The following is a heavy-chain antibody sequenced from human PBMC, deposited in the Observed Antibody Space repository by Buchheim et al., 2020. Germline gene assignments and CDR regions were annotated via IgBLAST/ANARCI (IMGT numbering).Heavy chain of an antibody. V-gene: IGHV3-11*01. CDR2: ISSYGTTR. CDR3: ARASIAAAGDL. CDR1: GFSFSDYY. D-gene: IGHD6-13*01. Sequence: QVQLVESGGGLVKPGGSLRLSCAASGFSFSDYYMTWIRQAPGKGLEWVSSISSYGTTRYYADSVTGRFTISRDNAKYSVSMQMDSLRADDTALYYCARASIAAAGDLWGQGTL. J-gene: IGHJ4*02.